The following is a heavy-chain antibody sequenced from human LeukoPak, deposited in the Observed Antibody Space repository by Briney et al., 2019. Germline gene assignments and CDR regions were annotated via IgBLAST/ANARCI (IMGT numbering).Heavy chain of an antibody. V-gene: IGHV3-15*01. J-gene: IGHJ4*02. Sequence: GGSLRLSCAASGFTLNDAWMSWVRQAPGKGLEWVGRIKSKTDGGTIDYAAPVKGRSTISRDDSKNMVYLLMNSLKTEDTAVYYCTTSYYDSSGFRAWGQGTLVTVSS. CDR2: IKSKTDGGTI. CDR3: TTSYYDSSGFRA. D-gene: IGHD3-22*01. CDR1: GFTLNDAW.